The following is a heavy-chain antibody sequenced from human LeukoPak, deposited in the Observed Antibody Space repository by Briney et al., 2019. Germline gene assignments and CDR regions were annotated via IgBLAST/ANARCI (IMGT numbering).Heavy chain of an antibody. D-gene: IGHD1-26*01. CDR1: GFTFSSYG. Sequence: GGSLRLSCAASGFTFSSYGMHWVRQAPGKGLEWVAVISYDGSNKYYADSVKGRFTISRNNSKNTLYLQMNSLRAEDTAVYYCAKDLGASDYWGQGTLVTVSS. CDR3: AKDLGASDY. J-gene: IGHJ4*02. V-gene: IGHV3-30*18. CDR2: ISYDGSNK.